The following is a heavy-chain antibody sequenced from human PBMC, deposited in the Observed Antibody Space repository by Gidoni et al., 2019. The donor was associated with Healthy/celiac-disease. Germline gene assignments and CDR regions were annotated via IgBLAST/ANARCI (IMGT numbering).Heavy chain of an antibody. CDR1: VFTFSSYS. Sequence: EVQLVESGGGLVKHGGSLRLSCAASVFTFSSYSMNWVRQAPGKWLEWVSSISSSSSYIYYADSVKGRFTISRDNAKNSLYLQMNSLRAEDTAVYYCARAERVLADYWGQGTLVTVSS. CDR3: ARAERVLADY. V-gene: IGHV3-21*01. J-gene: IGHJ4*02. D-gene: IGHD2-8*02. CDR2: ISSSSSYI.